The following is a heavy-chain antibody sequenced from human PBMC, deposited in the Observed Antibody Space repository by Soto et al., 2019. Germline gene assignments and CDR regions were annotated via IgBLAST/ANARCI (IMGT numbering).Heavy chain of an antibody. J-gene: IGHJ2*01. CDR1: GFTFSSYG. V-gene: IGHV3-30*18. D-gene: IGHD4-17*01. CDR2: ISYDGSNK. Sequence: QVQLVESGGGVVQPGRSLRLSCAASGFTFSSYGMHWVRQAPGKGLEWVAVISYDGSNKYYADSVKGRFTISRDNSKNXLCLQMNSLRAEDTAVYYCAKGPYGDYVGGWYFDLWGRGTLVTVSS. CDR3: AKGPYGDYVGGWYFDL.